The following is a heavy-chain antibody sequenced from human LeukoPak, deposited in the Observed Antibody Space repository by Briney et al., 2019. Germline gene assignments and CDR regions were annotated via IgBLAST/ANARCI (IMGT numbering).Heavy chain of an antibody. Sequence: SETLSLTCTVSGGSVNSGSYFWSWVRQPPGKGLEWIGYIQNSARTNYNPSLESRVTISVDSSKDQFSLRLSSVTAADTAVYYCATDYSNFYGMDVWGQGTTVTVSS. D-gene: IGHD4-11*01. CDR2: IQNSART. J-gene: IGHJ6*02. CDR3: ATDYSNFYGMDV. CDR1: GGSVNSGSYF. V-gene: IGHV4-61*01.